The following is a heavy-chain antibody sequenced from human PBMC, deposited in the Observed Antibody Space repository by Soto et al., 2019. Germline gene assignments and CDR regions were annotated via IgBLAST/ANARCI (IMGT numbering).Heavy chain of an antibody. CDR3: VRKIIGTTTSGAYWCFDL. V-gene: IGHV3-23*01. CDR2: ISGGGDAT. J-gene: IGHJ2*01. D-gene: IGHD1-26*01. Sequence: EVQLLESGGGLVQPGGSLTLSCATSGFTFYNHAMNWVRQAPGKGPECVSGISGGGDATFYADSVKGRFTISRVQSNNTVFLQMNGLRGEDTALYFCVRKIIGTTTSGAYWCFDLWGRGTLVTVSS. CDR1: GFTFYNHA.